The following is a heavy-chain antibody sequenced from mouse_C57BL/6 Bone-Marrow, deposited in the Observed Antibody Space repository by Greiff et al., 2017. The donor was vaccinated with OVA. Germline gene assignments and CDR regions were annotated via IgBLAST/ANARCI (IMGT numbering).Heavy chain of an antibody. CDR1: GYAFTNYL. J-gene: IGHJ2*01. Sequence: QVQLQQSGAELVRPGTSVKVSCKASGYAFTNYLIEWVKQRPGQGLEWIGVLNPGSGGTNYNEKFKGKATLTADKSSSTAYMQLSSLTSEDSAVYFCARWHYGSSYDYWGQGTTLTVSS. D-gene: IGHD1-1*01. CDR3: ARWHYGSSYDY. V-gene: IGHV1-54*01. CDR2: LNPGSGGT.